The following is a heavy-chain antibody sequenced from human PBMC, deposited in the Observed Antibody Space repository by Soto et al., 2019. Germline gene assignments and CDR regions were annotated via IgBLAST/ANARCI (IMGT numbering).Heavy chain of an antibody. CDR1: GFTFSSYA. CDR2: ISGSGGST. D-gene: IGHD6-19*01. J-gene: IGHJ4*02. CDR3: AKDGYSSGYPYYSDS. Sequence: GGSLRLSCAASGFTFSSYAMSWVRQAPGKGLEWVSVISGSGGSTYYADSVKGRFTVSRDNSKNTLYLQMNSLKAEDTAVYCCAKDGYSSGYPYYSDSWGQGTLVTVSS. V-gene: IGHV3-23*01.